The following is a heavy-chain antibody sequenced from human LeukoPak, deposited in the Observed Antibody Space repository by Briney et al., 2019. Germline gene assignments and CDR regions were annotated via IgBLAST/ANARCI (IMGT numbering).Heavy chain of an antibody. D-gene: IGHD3-3*01. Sequence: PGGSLRLSCAASGFAVNSNYMSWARQAPGKGLEWVSVIYSGGSTYYADSVKGRFTISRDNSKHTLYLQMNSLRAEDTAVYYCATPPGPGHGDLWSGYYNLAFDVCGQGTMVTVSS. CDR3: ATPPGPGHGDLWSGYYNLAFDV. V-gene: IGHV3-66*02. J-gene: IGHJ3*01. CDR2: IYSGGST. CDR1: GFAVNSNY.